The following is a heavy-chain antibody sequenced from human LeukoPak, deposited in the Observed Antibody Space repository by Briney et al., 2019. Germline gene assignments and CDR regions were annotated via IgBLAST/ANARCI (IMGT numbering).Heavy chain of an antibody. CDR3: TRDKGPSADRTAFDF. V-gene: IGHV4-59*01. CDR1: GGYISTYY. CDR2: VYYSGST. Sequence: SETLSLTCSVSGGYISTYYWSWIRQPPGRGLEWIGYVYYSGSTNYNPSLKSRVTMSVDTSKNQFSLQLRSVAPADTAVYYCTRDKGPSADRTAFDFWGQGTLVTVSS. D-gene: IGHD2-2*01. J-gene: IGHJ4*02.